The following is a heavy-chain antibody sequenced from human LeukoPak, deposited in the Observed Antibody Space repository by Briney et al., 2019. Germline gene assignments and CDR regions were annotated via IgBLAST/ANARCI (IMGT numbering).Heavy chain of an antibody. V-gene: IGHV4-34*01. CDR3: ARVRDYYDNSDYNLIFFDY. CDR1: GGSFSGYY. D-gene: IGHD3-22*01. J-gene: IGHJ4*02. Sequence: PSETLSLTCAVYGGSFSGYYWSWIRQPPGKGLEWIGEINHSGSNNYNPSLKSRVTIPVDTPKNQFSLKLSSVAAADTAVYYCARVRDYYDNSDYNLIFFDYWGQGTLVTVSS. CDR2: INHSGSN.